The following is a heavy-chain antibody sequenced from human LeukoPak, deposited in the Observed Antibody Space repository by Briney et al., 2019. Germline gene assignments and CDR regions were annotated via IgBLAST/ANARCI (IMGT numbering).Heavy chain of an antibody. D-gene: IGHD3-22*01. CDR1: GFTFSSHS. CDR2: ISSSSSTI. Sequence: GGSLRLSCAASGFTFSSHSMNWVRQAPGKGLEWISYISSSSSTIYYADSVKGRFTISRDNAKNSLYLQMNSLRAEDTAVYYCARGAYYYEDWGQGTLVTVSS. V-gene: IGHV3-48*01. J-gene: IGHJ4*02. CDR3: ARGAYYYED.